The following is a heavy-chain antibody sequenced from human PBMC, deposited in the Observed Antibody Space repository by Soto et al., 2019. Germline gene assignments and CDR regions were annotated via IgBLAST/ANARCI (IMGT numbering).Heavy chain of an antibody. V-gene: IGHV3-30-3*01. J-gene: IGHJ6*02. CDR2: ISYDGSNK. Sequence: PGGSLRLSCAASGFTFSSYAMHWVRQAPGKGLEWVAVISYDGSNKYYADSVKGRFTISRDNSKNTLYLQMNSLRAEDTAVYYCARDRGNMVRGVIPSQWLVWSYYYYGMDVWGQGTTVTVS. CDR3: ARDRGNMVRGVIPSQWLVWSYYYYGMDV. CDR1: GFTFSSYA. D-gene: IGHD3-10*01.